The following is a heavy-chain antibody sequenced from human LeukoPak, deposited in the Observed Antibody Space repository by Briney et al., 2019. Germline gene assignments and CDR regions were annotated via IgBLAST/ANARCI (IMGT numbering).Heavy chain of an antibody. CDR2: IIPIFGTA. J-gene: IGHJ6*03. D-gene: IGHD2-2*01. Sequence: ASVKVSCKASGYTFMSYGIHWVRQAPGQGLEWMGGIIPIFGTANYAQKFQGRVTITADESTSTAYMELSSLRSEDTAVYYCARCQPEDVYYYYYMDVWGKGTTVTISS. CDR1: GYTFMSYG. V-gene: IGHV1-69*13. CDR3: ARCQPEDVYYYYYMDV.